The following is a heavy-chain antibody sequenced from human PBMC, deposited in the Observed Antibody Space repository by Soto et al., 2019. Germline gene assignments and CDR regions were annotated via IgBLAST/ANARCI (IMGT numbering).Heavy chain of an antibody. D-gene: IGHD6-6*01. CDR1: GYTFTSYG. Sequence: ASVKVSCKASGYTFTSYGISWVRQAPGQGLEWMGWISAYNGNTNYAQKLQGRVTMTTDTSTSTAHMELRSLRSDDTAVYYCAREYSSSSDWFDPWGQGTLVTVSS. V-gene: IGHV1-18*01. CDR3: AREYSSSSDWFDP. CDR2: ISAYNGNT. J-gene: IGHJ5*02.